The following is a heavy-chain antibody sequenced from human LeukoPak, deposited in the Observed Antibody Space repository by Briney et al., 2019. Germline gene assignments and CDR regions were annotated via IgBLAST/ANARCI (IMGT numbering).Heavy chain of an antibody. V-gene: IGHV3-21*01. Sequence: PGGSLRLSCAASEFSFSSYYMNWVRQAPGKGLEWVSSISSSSSYIYYADSVKGRFTISRDNAKNSLYLQMNSLRAEDTAVYYCARAAMTTVVTHLSYWGQGTLVTVSS. CDR3: ARAAMTTVVTHLSY. D-gene: IGHD4-23*01. CDR1: EFSFSSYY. J-gene: IGHJ4*02. CDR2: ISSSSSYI.